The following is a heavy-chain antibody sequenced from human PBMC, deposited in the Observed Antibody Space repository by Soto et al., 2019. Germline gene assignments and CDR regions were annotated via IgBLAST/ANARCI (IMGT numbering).Heavy chain of an antibody. V-gene: IGHV3-30*18. CDR2: ISYDGSNK. CDR1: GFTFSSYG. Sequence: QVQLVESGGGVVQPGRSLRLSCAASGFTFSSYGMHWVRQAPGKGLEWVAVISYDGSNKYYADSVKGRFTISRDNSKNTLYLQMNSLRAEDTAVYYCAKDTGGGYYGSESYYKDYYYYMDVWGKGTTVTVSS. D-gene: IGHD3-10*01. J-gene: IGHJ6*03. CDR3: AKDTGGGYYGSESYYKDYYYYMDV.